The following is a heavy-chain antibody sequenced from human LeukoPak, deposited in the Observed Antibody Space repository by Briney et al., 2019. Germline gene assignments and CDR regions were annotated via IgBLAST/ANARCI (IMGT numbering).Heavy chain of an antibody. CDR2: INHSGST. CDR1: GGSFNGYY. Sequence: ASETLSLTCAVYGGSFNGYYWSWTRQPPGKGLEWIGEINHSGSTNYNPSLKSRVTMSVDTSKNQVSLKLTSVTAADTAVYYCARGPGSGSYFAWFDPWGQGTQVTVSS. J-gene: IGHJ5*02. V-gene: IGHV4-34*01. CDR3: ARGPGSGSYFAWFDP. D-gene: IGHD3-10*01.